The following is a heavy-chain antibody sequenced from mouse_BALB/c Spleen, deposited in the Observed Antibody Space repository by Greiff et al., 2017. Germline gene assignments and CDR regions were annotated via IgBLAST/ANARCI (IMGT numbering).Heavy chain of an antibody. V-gene: IGHV5-12-2*01. D-gene: IGHD1-2*01. J-gene: IGHJ4*01. CDR3: ATNSLLRLGAMDY. CDR2: ISNGGGST. Sequence: DVKLVESGGGLVQPGGSLKLSCAASGFTFSSYTMSWVRQTPEKRLEWVAYISNGGGSTYYPDTVKGRFTISRDNAKNTLYLQMSSLKSEDTAMYYCATNSLLRLGAMDYWGQGTSVTVSS. CDR1: GFTFSSYT.